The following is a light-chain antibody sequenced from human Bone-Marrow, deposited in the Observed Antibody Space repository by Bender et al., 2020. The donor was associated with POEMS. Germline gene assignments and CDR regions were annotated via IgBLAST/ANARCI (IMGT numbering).Light chain of an antibody. V-gene: IGLV2-14*01. J-gene: IGLJ2*01. Sequence: QSALTQPASVSGSPGQSITISCTGSSSDVGGYNYVSWYQQHPGEAPKLMIYDVTYRPSGVSNRFSGSRSGNTASLTISGLQAGDEADYYCNSFAGSNVVFGGGTKLTVL. CDR3: NSFAGSNVV. CDR2: DVT. CDR1: SSDVGGYNY.